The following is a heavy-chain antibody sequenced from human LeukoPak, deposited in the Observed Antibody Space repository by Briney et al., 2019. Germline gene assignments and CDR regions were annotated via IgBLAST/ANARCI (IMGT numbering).Heavy chain of an antibody. V-gene: IGHV3-23*01. Sequence: GGSLRLSCVASGFSFSAYAITWVRQAPGKGMEWVSAIRGNSERTYYADSVRGRFTISRDNSKDTSYLQISSLGVEDTAVYYCAREQSGTRGWYTVDYWGQGTLVAVSS. CDR2: IRGNSERT. CDR1: GFSFSAYA. J-gene: IGHJ4*02. D-gene: IGHD6-19*01. CDR3: AREQSGTRGWYTVDY.